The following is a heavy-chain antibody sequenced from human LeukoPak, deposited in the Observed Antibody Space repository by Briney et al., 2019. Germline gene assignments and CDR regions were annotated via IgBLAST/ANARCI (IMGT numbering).Heavy chain of an antibody. CDR1: AGSISSYY. J-gene: IGHJ3*02. D-gene: IGHD5/OR15-5a*01. Sequence: SETLSLTCTVTAGSISSYYWSWIRQPTGKGLEWIGRIYTSGSTNYNPSLKSRVTMSVDTSKNQFSLKLSSVTAADTAVYYCARVKDSFYAFDIWGQGTMVTVSS. CDR2: IYTSGST. CDR3: ARVKDSFYAFDI. V-gene: IGHV4-4*07.